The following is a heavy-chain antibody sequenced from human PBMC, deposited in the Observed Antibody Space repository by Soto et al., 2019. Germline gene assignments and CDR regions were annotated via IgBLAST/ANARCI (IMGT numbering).Heavy chain of an antibody. D-gene: IGHD3-22*01. CDR1: GFTVSSNY. Sequence: EVQLVESGGSLIQPGGSLRLSCAASGFTVSSNYMSWVRQAPGKGLEWVSVIYSGGSTYYADSVKGRFTISRDNSKNSLYLQMNSLRAEDTSVNYCARATYYYDSSGYYYDLCNAFAIWGQGTMVTVSS. J-gene: IGHJ3*02. CDR3: ARATYYYDSSGYYYDLCNAFAI. CDR2: IYSGGST. V-gene: IGHV3-53*01.